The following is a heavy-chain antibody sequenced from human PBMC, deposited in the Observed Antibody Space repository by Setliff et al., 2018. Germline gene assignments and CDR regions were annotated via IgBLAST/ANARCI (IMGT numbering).Heavy chain of an antibody. CDR2: IWYDGSNT. CDR1: GFTSSSYA. Sequence: LKISCAASGFTSSSYAMHWVRQAPGKGLEWVAFIWYDGSNTYYTGSVKGRFTISRDNSRNTLYLQMNSLRAEDTAVYYCAGDPPSSGYAFDIWGQGTMVTVSS. CDR3: AGDPPSSGYAFDI. J-gene: IGHJ3*02. V-gene: IGHV3-33*01. D-gene: IGHD5-12*01.